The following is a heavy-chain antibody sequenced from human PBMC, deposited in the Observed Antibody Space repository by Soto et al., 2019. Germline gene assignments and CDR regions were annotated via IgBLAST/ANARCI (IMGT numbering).Heavy chain of an antibody. V-gene: IGHV1-46*01. CDR2: INPNGGRT. Sequence: QVQLVQSGAEVKKPGASVNISCKTSGYTFTSYYLHWVRQAPGQGLEWMGLINPNGGRTTSAQNFQGRVTMTRDTSANTVYMELGNLRSDDTAVYYCATQIGPVYWGQGTLVTVSS. J-gene: IGHJ4*02. D-gene: IGHD3-22*01. CDR1: GYTFTSYY. CDR3: ATQIGPVY.